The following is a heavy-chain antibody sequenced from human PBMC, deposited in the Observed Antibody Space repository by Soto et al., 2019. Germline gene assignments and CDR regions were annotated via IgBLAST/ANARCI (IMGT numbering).Heavy chain of an antibody. CDR2: IKQDGSER. CDR3: VREAHDSAPYGMDV. J-gene: IGHJ6*02. CDR1: GFIFSSHW. Sequence: VQLVESGGGLVQPGGSLRLSCEASGFIFSSHWMSWVRQGPGKGLEWVANIKQDGSERCFLDSVKGRFTISRDNAKNSLYLQMNSLGVEDTAVYFCVREAHDSAPYGMDVWGQGTTVTVSS. V-gene: IGHV3-7*05. D-gene: IGHD3-22*01.